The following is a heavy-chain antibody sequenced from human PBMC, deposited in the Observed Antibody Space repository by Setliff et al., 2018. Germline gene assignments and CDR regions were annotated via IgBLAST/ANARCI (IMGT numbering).Heavy chain of an antibody. CDR1: GGSIRNYY. V-gene: IGHV4-4*08. Sequence: SETLSLTCTVSGGSIRNYYWSWIRQPPGKGLEWIGYIQTGGSTNYNPSLKSRVNISVDTSKKQFSLKLSSVTAADTAVYYCARGGGRIRQLGAAGVHTFDIWGQGTVVTVSS. CDR3: ARGGGRIRQLGAAGVHTFDI. J-gene: IGHJ3*02. CDR2: IQTGGST. D-gene: IGHD1-26*01.